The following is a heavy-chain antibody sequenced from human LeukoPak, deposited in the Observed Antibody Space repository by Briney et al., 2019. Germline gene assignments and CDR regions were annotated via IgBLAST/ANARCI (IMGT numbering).Heavy chain of an antibody. CDR1: GFTFSSYV. CDR3: AKDRGGYSYGFDY. J-gene: IGHJ4*02. V-gene: IGHV3-30*04. Sequence: PGGSLRLSCAASGFTFSSYVMHWVRQAPGKGLEWVAIISYDGSNEYYADSVKGRFTISRDNSKNTLYLQMNSLRAADTAVYYCAKDRGGYSYGFDYWGQGTLLTVSS. D-gene: IGHD5-18*01. CDR2: ISYDGSNE.